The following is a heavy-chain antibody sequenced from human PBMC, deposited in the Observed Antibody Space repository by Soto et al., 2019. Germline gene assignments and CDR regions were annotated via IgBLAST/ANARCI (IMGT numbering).Heavy chain of an antibody. D-gene: IGHD3-10*01. CDR2: LFYGGTT. J-gene: IGHJ4*02. CDR1: GGSISGYY. Sequence: PSETLSLTRTVSGGSISGYYWTWIRQPPGKGLEWVGSLFYGGTTDYNPSLKSRLTMSLDTSKNHFSLKLRSVTAADTAVYYCARHRGPAPVYWGQGTLVTVSS. V-gene: IGHV4-39*01. CDR3: ARHRGPAPVY.